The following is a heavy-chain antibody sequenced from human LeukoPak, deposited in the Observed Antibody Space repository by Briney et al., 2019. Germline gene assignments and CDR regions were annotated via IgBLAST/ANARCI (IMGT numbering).Heavy chain of an antibody. CDR2: IWYDGSNK. Sequence: GGSLRLSCAASGFTFSSYGMHWVRQAPGKGLEWVAVIWYDGSNKYYADSVKGRFTISRDTSKNTLSLQMNSLRAEDTAVYYCARGRRDGYNLGYWGQGTLVAVSS. CDR3: ARGRRDGYNLGY. CDR1: GFTFSSYG. V-gene: IGHV3-33*01. D-gene: IGHD5-24*01. J-gene: IGHJ4*02.